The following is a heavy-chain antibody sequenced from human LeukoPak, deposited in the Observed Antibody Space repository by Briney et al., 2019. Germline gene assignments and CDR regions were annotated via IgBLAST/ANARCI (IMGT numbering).Heavy chain of an antibody. J-gene: IGHJ4*02. D-gene: IGHD6-19*01. CDR3: AKATGNWGDSSGWYYYFDY. Sequence: GRSLRLSCAASGFTFDDYAMHWVRQAPGKGLEWVSGISWNSGSIGYADSVKGRFTISRDNAKNSLYLQMNSLRAEDTALYYCAKATGNWGDSSGWYYYFDYWGQGTLVTVSS. CDR1: GFTFDDYA. V-gene: IGHV3-9*01. CDR2: ISWNSGSI.